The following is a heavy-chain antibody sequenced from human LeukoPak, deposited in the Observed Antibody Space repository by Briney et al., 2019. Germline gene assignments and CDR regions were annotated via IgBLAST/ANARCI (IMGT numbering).Heavy chain of an antibody. D-gene: IGHD3-3*01. CDR2: IYYSGST. V-gene: IGHV4-39*01. CDR3: ARLVKSMYYDFWSSQNWFDP. Sequence: SETLSLTCTVSGGSLSGSSYYWGWIRQPPGTGLEWIGSIYYSGSTYYNPSLKSRVTISVDTSKNQFSLKLRSVTAADTAVYYCARLVKSMYYDFWSSQNWFDPWGQGTLVTVSS. CDR1: GGSLSGSSYY. J-gene: IGHJ5*02.